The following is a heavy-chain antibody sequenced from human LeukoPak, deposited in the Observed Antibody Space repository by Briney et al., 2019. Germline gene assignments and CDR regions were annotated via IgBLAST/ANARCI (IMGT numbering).Heavy chain of an antibody. V-gene: IGHV1-46*01. CDR1: GYTFTSYY. D-gene: IGHD5-18*01. CDR3: ARGNTAMDIHGEAAFDI. J-gene: IGHJ3*02. Sequence: ASVTVSCKASGYTFTSYYMHWVRQAPGQGLEWMGIINPSGGSTSYAQKFQGRVTMTRDMSTSTVYMELSSLRSEDTAVYYCARGNTAMDIHGEAAFDIWGQGTMVTVSS. CDR2: INPSGGST.